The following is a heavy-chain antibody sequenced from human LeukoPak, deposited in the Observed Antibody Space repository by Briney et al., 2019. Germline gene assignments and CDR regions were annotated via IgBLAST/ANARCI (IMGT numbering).Heavy chain of an antibody. V-gene: IGHV4-38-2*02. J-gene: IGHJ3*02. D-gene: IGHD3-22*01. CDR3: ASRPAYYYDSSGYYGPPHAFDI. CDR1: GYSISSGYY. Sequence: SETLSLTCTVSGYSISSGYYWGWIRQPPGKGLEWIGRIYHSGSTYYNPSLKSRVTISVDTSKNQFSLKLTSVTAADTAVYYCASRPAYYYDSSGYYGPPHAFDIWGQGTMVTVSS. CDR2: IYHSGST.